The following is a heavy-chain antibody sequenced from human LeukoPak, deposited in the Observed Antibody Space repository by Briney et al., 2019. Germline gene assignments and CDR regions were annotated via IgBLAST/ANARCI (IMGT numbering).Heavy chain of an antibody. CDR2: ISGSGGST. D-gene: IGHD3-10*01. V-gene: IGHV3-23*01. J-gene: IGHJ4*02. Sequence: GGSLRLSCAAAGFTFSSYAMSWVRQAPGKGLEWVSAISGSGGSTYYADSVKGRFTISRDNSKNTLYLQMNSLRAEDTAVYYCAKDPVRGVIRRFDYWGQGTLVTVSS. CDR3: AKDPVRGVIRRFDY. CDR1: GFTFSSYA.